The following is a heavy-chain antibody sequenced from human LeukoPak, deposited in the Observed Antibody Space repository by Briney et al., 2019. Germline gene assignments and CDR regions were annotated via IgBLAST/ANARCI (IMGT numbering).Heavy chain of an antibody. CDR1: GGSFSGYY. V-gene: IGHV4-34*01. CDR3: AREQQLVLAPLDY. CDR2: INHSGST. J-gene: IGHJ4*02. D-gene: IGHD6-13*01. Sequence: SETLSLTCAVYGGSFSGYYWSWIRQPPGKGLEWIGEINHSGSTNYNPSLKSRVTISVDTSKNQFSPKLSSVTAADTAVYYCAREQQLVLAPLDYWGQGTLVTVSS.